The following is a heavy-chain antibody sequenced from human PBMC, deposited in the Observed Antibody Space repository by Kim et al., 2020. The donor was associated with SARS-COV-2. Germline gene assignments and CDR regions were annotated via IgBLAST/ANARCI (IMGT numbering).Heavy chain of an antibody. D-gene: IGHD2-15*01. J-gene: IGHJ6*02. Sequence: ASVKVSCKASGYTFTSYYMHWVRQAPGQGLEWMGIINPSGGSTSYAQKFQGRVTMTRDTSTSTVYMELSSLRSEDTAVYYCAIALVGCSGGSCYFRMDVWGQGTTVTVS. CDR3: AIALVGCSGGSCYFRMDV. CDR2: INPSGGST. V-gene: IGHV1-46*01. CDR1: GYTFTSYY.